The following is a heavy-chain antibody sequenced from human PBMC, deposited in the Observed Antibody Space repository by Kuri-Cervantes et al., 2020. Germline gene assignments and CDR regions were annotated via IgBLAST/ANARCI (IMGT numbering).Heavy chain of an antibody. V-gene: IGHV4-34*01. CDR1: GGSFSVYY. Sequence: SETLSLTCGVYGGSFSVYYCNWVRQPPGKGLEWIGEMNHSGSTNYNPSLKSRVTISVDTSKNQFSMKLSSVTAADTAVYFCARYSREYDSWSPQDYFDYWGQGTLVTVSS. D-gene: IGHD3-10*01. CDR3: ARYSREYDSWSPQDYFDY. CDR2: MNHSGST. J-gene: IGHJ4*02.